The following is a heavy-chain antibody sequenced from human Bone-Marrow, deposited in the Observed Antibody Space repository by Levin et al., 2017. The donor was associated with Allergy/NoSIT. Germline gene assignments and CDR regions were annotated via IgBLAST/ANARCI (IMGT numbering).Heavy chain of an antibody. V-gene: IGHV3-64D*06. CDR2: ISTNGGST. J-gene: IGHJ3*02. Sequence: GGSLRLSCSASGFTFSKYTMHWVRQAPGKGLEYVSAISTNGGSTYYADSVKGRLTISRDNSKNTMYLQMSSLRPEDTAVYYCVKPTLVYSSGWNDAFDIWGQGTMVTVSS. CDR3: VKPTLVYSSGWNDAFDI. CDR1: GFTFSKYT. D-gene: IGHD6-19*01.